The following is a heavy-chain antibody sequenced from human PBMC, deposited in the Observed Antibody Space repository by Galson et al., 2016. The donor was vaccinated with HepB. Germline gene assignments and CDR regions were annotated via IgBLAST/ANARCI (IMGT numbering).Heavy chain of an antibody. Sequence: QSGAEVKKPGESLRISCKGSGYSFTNYWITWVRQMPGKGLERMGTIDPSDSYTNYSPSFQGHVTISADKSISTAYLQWSSLKASDTAMYYCARRSGVAATDYYYYYMDVWGKGTTVTVSS. CDR2: IDPSDSYT. J-gene: IGHJ6*03. CDR1: GYSFTNYW. D-gene: IGHD2-15*01. CDR3: ARRSGVAATDYYYYYMDV. V-gene: IGHV5-10-1*01.